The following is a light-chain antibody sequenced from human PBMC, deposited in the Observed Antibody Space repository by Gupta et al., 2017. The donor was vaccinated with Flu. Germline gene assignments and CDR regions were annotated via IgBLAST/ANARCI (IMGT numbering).Light chain of an antibody. CDR3: QQRSKRQT. CDR1: QIVGSN. V-gene: IGKV3-11*01. J-gene: IGKJ1*01. CDR2: DAS. Sequence: DILLTQSPATLSLSPGERATLSCRASQIVGSNLAWYQQKADQAPRLLIYDASNRATGIPALCSSSGSGTDFPITIRSLAPEYFAIYYCQQRSKRQTFGQGTKVEIK.